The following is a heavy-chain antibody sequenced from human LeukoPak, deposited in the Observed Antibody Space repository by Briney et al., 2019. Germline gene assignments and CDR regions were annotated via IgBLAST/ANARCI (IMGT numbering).Heavy chain of an antibody. V-gene: IGHV3-30*02. Sequence: GGSLRLSCAASGFTFSSYGMHWVRQAPGKGLEWVAFIRYDGSNKYYADSVKGRFTISRDNSKNTLYLQMNSLRAEDTAVYYCAKDAYDFWSGPLIDYWGQGTLVTVSS. D-gene: IGHD3-3*01. CDR3: AKDAYDFWSGPLIDY. CDR1: GFTFSSYG. CDR2: IRYDGSNK. J-gene: IGHJ4*02.